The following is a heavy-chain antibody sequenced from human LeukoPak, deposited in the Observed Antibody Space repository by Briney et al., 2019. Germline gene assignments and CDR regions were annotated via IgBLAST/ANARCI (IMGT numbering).Heavy chain of an antibody. CDR2: IYTSGST. J-gene: IGHJ6*03. D-gene: IGHD1-1*01. V-gene: IGHV4-61*02. CDR3: ARAGTGTSFPYYYYMDV. CDR1: GGSISSGSYY. Sequence: PSQTLSLTCTVSGGSISSGSYYWSWIRQPAGKGLEWIGRIYTSGSTNYNPSLKSRVTISVDTSKNQFSLKLSSVTAADTAVYYCARAGTGTSFPYYYYMDVWGKGTTVTVSS.